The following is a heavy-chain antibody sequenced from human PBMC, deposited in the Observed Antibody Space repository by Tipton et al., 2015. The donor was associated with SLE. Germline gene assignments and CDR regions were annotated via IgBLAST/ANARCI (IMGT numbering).Heavy chain of an antibody. D-gene: IGHD6-19*01. CDR3: AKGSGWHKD. J-gene: IGHJ4*02. CDR1: GASINSHY. CDR2: ISYSGNT. Sequence: TLSLTCIVSGASINSHYWTWIRQPPGKGLEWIGWISYSGNTNFNPSLKSRVTISIDRSGSQFSLKLTSVTAADTAVYYCAKGSGWHKDWGQGMLVTVSS. V-gene: IGHV4-59*11.